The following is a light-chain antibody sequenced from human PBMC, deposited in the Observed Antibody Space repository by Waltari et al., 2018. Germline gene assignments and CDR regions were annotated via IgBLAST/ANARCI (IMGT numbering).Light chain of an antibody. V-gene: IGLV1-40*01. Sequence: QSALTQPPSVSGAPGPRVPISCPGSSPNTGAGDGVHWFQQIPGTAPKVFISGDNIRPSGVPDRFSASKSGTSASLAITGVQPEDEAVYFCQSHDSSLRWVFGGGTKLTVL. CDR2: GDN. CDR3: QSHDSSLRWV. CDR1: SPNTGAGDG. J-gene: IGLJ2*01.